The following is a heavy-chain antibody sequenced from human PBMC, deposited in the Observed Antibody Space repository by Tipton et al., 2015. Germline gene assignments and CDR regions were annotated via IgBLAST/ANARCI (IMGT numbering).Heavy chain of an antibody. V-gene: IGHV3-11*01. CDR3: AKDMGITLNYFDY. CDR2: ISSSGSTI. J-gene: IGHJ4*02. Sequence: GSLRLSCAASGFNFSDHYMSWIRQAPGKGLEWVSDISSSGSTIYYAESLKGRFTISRDNAKNSLYLQMNSLRAEDTALYYCAKDMGITLNYFDYWGQGTLVTVSS. D-gene: IGHD3-22*01. CDR1: GFNFSDHY.